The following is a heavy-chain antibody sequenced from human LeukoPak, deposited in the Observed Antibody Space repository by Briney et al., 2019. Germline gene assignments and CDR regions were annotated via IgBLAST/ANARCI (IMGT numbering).Heavy chain of an antibody. J-gene: IGHJ1*01. CDR1: GYTFTSYY. CDR3: ARGTGIAAAVTSLFQY. Sequence: ASVKVSCKASGYTFTSYYIHWVRQAPGQGLEWMGVISPSGGTTSYSQKFQGSVTMTRDTSTSTVYMELSSLRSEDTAVYYCARGTGIAAAVTSLFQYWGQGTLVTVSS. D-gene: IGHD6-13*01. V-gene: IGHV1-46*01. CDR2: ISPSGGTT.